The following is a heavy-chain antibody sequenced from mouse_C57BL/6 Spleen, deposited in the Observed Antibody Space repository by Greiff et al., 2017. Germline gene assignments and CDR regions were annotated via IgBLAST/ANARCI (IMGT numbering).Heavy chain of an antibody. CDR3: APYYYGSSPWYFDV. V-gene: IGHV1-64*01. CDR1: GYTFTSYW. CDR2: IHPNSGST. Sequence: VQLQQPGAELVKPGASVKLSCKASGYTFTSYWMHWVKQRPGQGLEWIGMIHPNSGSTNYNEKFKSKATLTVDKSSSTAYMQLSSLTSEDSAVYYCAPYYYGSSPWYFDVWGTGTTVTVSS. D-gene: IGHD1-1*01. J-gene: IGHJ1*03.